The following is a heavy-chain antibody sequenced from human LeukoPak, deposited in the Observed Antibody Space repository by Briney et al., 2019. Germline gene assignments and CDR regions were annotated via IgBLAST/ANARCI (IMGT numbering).Heavy chain of an antibody. V-gene: IGHV3-7*05. Sequence: GGSLRLSCAASGFTFSNYWMSGVRQAPGKGLEWVANINHDESEKYYVDSVKGRFTISRDNAKNSLYLQMNSLRAEDTAVYYCARVRVSSYYGMDIWGQGTTVTVSS. CDR3: ARVRVSSYYGMDI. CDR2: INHDESEK. CDR1: GFTFSNYW. J-gene: IGHJ6*02. D-gene: IGHD2/OR15-2a*01.